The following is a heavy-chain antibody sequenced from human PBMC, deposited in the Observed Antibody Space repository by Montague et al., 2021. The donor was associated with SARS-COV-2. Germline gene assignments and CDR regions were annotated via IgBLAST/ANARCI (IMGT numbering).Heavy chain of an antibody. CDR2: ISYEGSQK. CDR3: AKASQVFWLGEFARDAFDI. D-gene: IGHD3-10*01. J-gene: IGHJ3*02. CDR1: GFTFNNYG. Sequence: RLSWSASGFTFNNYGIHWVRQAPGKGLEWVAVISYEGSQKFFTDSVKGRFVISRDSAQSTVYLQMNSLRVEDTAVYYCAKASQVFWLGEFARDAFDIWGQGTTVSVSS. V-gene: IGHV3-30*18.